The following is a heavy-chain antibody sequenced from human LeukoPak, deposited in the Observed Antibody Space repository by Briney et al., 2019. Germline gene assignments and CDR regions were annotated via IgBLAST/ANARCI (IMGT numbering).Heavy chain of an antibody. CDR1: GGSISSYY. Sequence: NSSETLSLTCTVSGGSISSYYWSWIRQPPGKGLEWIGYIYYSGSTNYNPSLKSRVTISVDTSKNQFSLKLSSVTAADTAVYYCASARGAHWNDVGFDYWGQGTLVTVSS. V-gene: IGHV4-59*01. D-gene: IGHD1-1*01. CDR3: ASARGAHWNDVGFDY. CDR2: IYYSGST. J-gene: IGHJ4*02.